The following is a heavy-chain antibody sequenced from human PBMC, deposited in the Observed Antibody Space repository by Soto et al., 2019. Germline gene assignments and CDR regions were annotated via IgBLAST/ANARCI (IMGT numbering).Heavy chain of an antibody. D-gene: IGHD3-3*01. J-gene: IGHJ4*02. V-gene: IGHV4-59*08. CDR2: IYYSGST. CDR3: ARHEYYDFWSGYYSFDY. CDR1: GGSISSYY. Sequence: SETLSLTRTVSGGSISSYYWSWIRQPPWKGLEWIGYIYYSGSTNYNPSLKSRVTISVDTSKNQFSLKLSSVTAADTAVYYCARHEYYDFWSGYYSFDYWGQGTLVTVYS.